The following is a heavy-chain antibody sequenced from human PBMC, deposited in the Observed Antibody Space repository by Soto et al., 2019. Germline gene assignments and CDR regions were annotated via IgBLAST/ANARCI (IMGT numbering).Heavy chain of an antibody. V-gene: IGHV4-34*01. D-gene: IGHD6-19*01. Sequence: SETLSLTCAVYGGSFSGYYWSWIRQPPGKGLEWIGEINHSGSTNYNPSLKSRVTISVDTSKNQFSLKLSSVTAADTAVYYCARLAVDDYWGQGTLVTVPS. CDR2: INHSGST. J-gene: IGHJ4*02. CDR1: GGSFSGYY. CDR3: ARLAVDDY.